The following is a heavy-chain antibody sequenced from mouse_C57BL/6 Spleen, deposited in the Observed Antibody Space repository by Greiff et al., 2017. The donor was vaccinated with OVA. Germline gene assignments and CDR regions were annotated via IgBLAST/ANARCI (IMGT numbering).Heavy chain of an antibody. Sequence: EVQRVESGAELVRPGSSVKMSCKTSGYTFTSYGINWVKQRPGQGLEWIGYIYIGNGYTEYNEKFKGKATLTSDTSSSTAYMQLSSLTSEDSAIYFCARDPSYGSSSHWYFDVWGTGTTVTVSS. CDR2: IYIGNGYT. CDR3: ARDPSYGSSSHWYFDV. J-gene: IGHJ1*03. D-gene: IGHD1-1*01. CDR1: GYTFTSYG. V-gene: IGHV1-58*01.